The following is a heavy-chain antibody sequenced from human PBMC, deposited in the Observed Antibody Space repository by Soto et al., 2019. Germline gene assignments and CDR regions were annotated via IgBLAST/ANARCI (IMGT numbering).Heavy chain of an antibody. Sequence: QAHLVQSGPEVKKPGASVKVSCKGSGYIFTSYGIAWVRQAPGQGLEWMGWISAHNGNTEYAQKFQGRVTVTRDTSTSTAYLELMSLRSDDTALYYSSRGRYGDYWGQGARVTVSS. J-gene: IGHJ4*02. CDR3: SRGRYGDY. CDR1: GYIFTSYG. D-gene: IGHD4-17*01. CDR2: ISAHNGNT. V-gene: IGHV1-18*01.